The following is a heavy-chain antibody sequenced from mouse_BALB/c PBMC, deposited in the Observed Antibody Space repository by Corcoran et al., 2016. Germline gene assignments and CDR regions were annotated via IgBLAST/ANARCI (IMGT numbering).Heavy chain of an antibody. V-gene: IGHV1-66*01. CDR1: GYSFTSYY. Sequence: QVQLQQSGPELVKPGASVKISCKASGYSFTSYYIHWVKQRPGQGLEWIGWIIPGSGNTKYNEKFKGKSTLTADTSSSTAYMQLSSLTSEDSAVYFCARGSITTVVAMDYWGQGTSVTVSS. J-gene: IGHJ4*01. D-gene: IGHD1-1*01. CDR3: ARGSITTVVAMDY. CDR2: IIPGSGNT.